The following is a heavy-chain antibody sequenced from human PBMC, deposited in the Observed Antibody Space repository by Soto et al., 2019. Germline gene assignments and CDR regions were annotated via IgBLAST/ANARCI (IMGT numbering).Heavy chain of an antibody. J-gene: IGHJ4*02. CDR1: GFTFSSYA. CDR2: VSGSGGPT. Sequence: EVQLLESGGNLVQSGGSVRLSCAASGFTFSSYAMSWVRQAPGEGLEWVAGVSGSGGPTYYADSVKGRFIVSRDNSNNTLYLQMNSLRVEDTAVYYCAKHRVSSTPGKFDSWGQGTLVTVSS. V-gene: IGHV3-23*01. D-gene: IGHD2-15*01. CDR3: AKHRVSSTPGKFDS.